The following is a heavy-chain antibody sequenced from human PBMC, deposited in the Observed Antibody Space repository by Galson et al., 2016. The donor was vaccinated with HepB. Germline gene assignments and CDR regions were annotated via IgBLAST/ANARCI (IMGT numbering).Heavy chain of an antibody. CDR2: IWYDGSND. D-gene: IGHD6-25*01. CDR1: GFTFSSCG. CDR3: AREHPGIAAAILDY. Sequence: SLRLSCAASGFTFSSCGMHWVRQAPGKGLEWLALIWYDGSNDYYADSVKGRFTLSRDNSKNTLYLQLNSLRAEDTAVYYCAREHPGIAAAILDYWGQGTLVTVST. V-gene: IGHV3-33*08. J-gene: IGHJ4*02.